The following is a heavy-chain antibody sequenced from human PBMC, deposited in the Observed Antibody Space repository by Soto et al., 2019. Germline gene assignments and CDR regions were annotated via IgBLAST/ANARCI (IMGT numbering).Heavy chain of an antibody. V-gene: IGHV3-23*01. D-gene: IGHD3-22*01. Sequence: EVQLLDSGGGSVQPGGSLRLSCAASGFPFINYAMHWVRQAPGKGLEWVSAISGSGGRTYYGDSVKGRFTISRDNSKDTLYLHMNRLTAEDTAVHLCAKEGVRDSSIALYFCDHWGQGTLVTVSS. J-gene: IGHJ4*02. CDR3: AKEGVRDSSIALYFCDH. CDR2: ISGSGGRT. CDR1: GFPFINYA.